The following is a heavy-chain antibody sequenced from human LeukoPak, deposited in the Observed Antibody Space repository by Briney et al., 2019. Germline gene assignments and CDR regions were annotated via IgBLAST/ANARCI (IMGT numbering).Heavy chain of an antibody. Sequence: ASVKVSCKASGYTFTSYGISWVRQAPGQGLEWMGWINPNSGGTNYAQKFQGRVTMTRDTSISTAYMELSRLRSDDTAVYYCARDSDIAVAGTIDYWGQGTLVTVSS. J-gene: IGHJ4*02. V-gene: IGHV1-2*02. CDR2: INPNSGGT. CDR3: ARDSDIAVAGTIDY. D-gene: IGHD6-19*01. CDR1: GYTFTSYG.